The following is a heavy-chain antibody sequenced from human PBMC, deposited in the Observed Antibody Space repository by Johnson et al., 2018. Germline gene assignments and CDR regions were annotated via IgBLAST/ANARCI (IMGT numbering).Heavy chain of an antibody. Sequence: VQLLESGGGVVQPGRSLRLSCAASGFTFSSYGMHWVRQAPGKGLEWVAVIWYDGSNKYYADSVKGRFTISRDNSKNTLYLQMNSLRAEDTAVYYCARDSSWLLLHMDVWGQGTTVTVSS. J-gene: IGHJ6*02. CDR1: GFTFSSYG. D-gene: IGHD3-22*01. CDR2: IWYDGSNK. CDR3: ARDSSWLLLHMDV. V-gene: IGHV3-33*01.